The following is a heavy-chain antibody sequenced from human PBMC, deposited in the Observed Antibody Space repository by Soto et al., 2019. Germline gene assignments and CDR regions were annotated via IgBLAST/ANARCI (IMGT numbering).Heavy chain of an antibody. J-gene: IGHJ5*02. CDR3: ATRQGGSYNWFDP. CDR1: DGSISRSSYS. CDR2: LYYSGNT. V-gene: IGHV4-39*01. Sequence: SETLSLTCTVSDGSISRSSYSWAWIRQPPGKGLEWIGTLYYSGNTYYNPSLKSRVTISVDTSKNQFSLKLSSVTAADTAVYYCATRQGGSYNWFDPWGQGTLVTVSS. D-gene: IGHD2-15*01.